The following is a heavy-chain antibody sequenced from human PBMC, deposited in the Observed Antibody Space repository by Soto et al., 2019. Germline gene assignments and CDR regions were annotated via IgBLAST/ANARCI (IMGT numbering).Heavy chain of an antibody. CDR3: AREYYYDFWSVPRPLGMDV. CDR2: TYYRSKWYN. CDR1: GDRVSRNSAA. J-gene: IGHJ6*02. Sequence: PSQTLSLICAISGDRVSRNSAASNWIRQSPSRGLEWLGRTYYRSKWYNDYAVSVKSRITINPDTSKNQFSLQLNSVTPEDAAVYYCAREYYYDFWSVPRPLGMDVWGQGTTVTVSS. D-gene: IGHD3-3*01. V-gene: IGHV6-1*01.